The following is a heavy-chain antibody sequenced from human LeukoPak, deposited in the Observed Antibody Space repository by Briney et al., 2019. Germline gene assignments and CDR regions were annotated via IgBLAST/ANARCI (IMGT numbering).Heavy chain of an antibody. CDR3: ARRAGSGSTKVFDI. CDR2: INYSGNT. J-gene: IGHJ3*02. Sequence: SETLSLTCSVSGGSITSSGYYWVWVRQPPGKGLEWIGSINYSGNTYYNASLRGRVTMSVDTSKNQFSLKLSSVTAADTALYHCARRAGSGSTKVFDIWGQGTMVTVSS. D-gene: IGHD3-10*01. CDR1: GGSITSSGYY. V-gene: IGHV4-39*07.